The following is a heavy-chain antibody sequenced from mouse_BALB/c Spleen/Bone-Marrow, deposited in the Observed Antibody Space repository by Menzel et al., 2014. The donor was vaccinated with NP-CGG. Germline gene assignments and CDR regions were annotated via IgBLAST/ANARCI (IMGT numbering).Heavy chain of an antibody. CDR2: IDPANGNT. V-gene: IGHV14-3*02. Sequence: VQLQQSGAELVKPGVSVKLSCTASGFNIKDTYMHWVKQRPEQGLEWIGRIDPANGNTKYDPKFQGKATITADTSSNTAYLQLSSLTSEDTAVYYCASYYYGRAWFAYWGQGTLVTVSA. CDR3: ASYYYGRAWFAY. D-gene: IGHD1-1*01. CDR1: GFNIKDTY. J-gene: IGHJ3*01.